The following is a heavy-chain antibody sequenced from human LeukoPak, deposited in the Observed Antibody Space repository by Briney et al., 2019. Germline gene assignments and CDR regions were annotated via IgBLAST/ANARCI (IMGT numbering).Heavy chain of an antibody. J-gene: IGHJ6*03. CDR3: ARVSITIFGVDSYYMDV. CDR2: FYYSGST. Sequence: SETLSLTCTVSGGSISSSSYYWGWIRQPPGRGLEWIGYFYYSGSTYYNPSLKSRVTISVDTSKNQFSLKLSSVTAADTAVYYCARVSITIFGVDSYYMDVWGKGTTVTVSS. V-gene: IGHV4-30-4*08. D-gene: IGHD3-3*01. CDR1: GGSISSSSYY.